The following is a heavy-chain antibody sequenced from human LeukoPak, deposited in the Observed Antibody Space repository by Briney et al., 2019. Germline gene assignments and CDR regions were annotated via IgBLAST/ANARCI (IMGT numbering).Heavy chain of an antibody. CDR1: GLSFSSFA. Sequence: GGSLRLSCAASGLSFSSFAMSWVRQGPARGLGWVSSIRGNGDTFYADSVKGRFTLFSDSSTNTVYFQLNNLRVEDTAIYYCAKASWVSSTDAVRWGQGTLVTVSS. V-gene: IGHV3-23*01. D-gene: IGHD2-2*01. CDR3: AKASWVSSTDAVR. J-gene: IGHJ4*02. CDR2: IRGNGDT.